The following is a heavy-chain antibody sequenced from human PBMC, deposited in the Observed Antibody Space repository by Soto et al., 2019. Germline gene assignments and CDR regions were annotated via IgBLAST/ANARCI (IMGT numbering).Heavy chain of an antibody. D-gene: IGHD3-3*01. CDR1: GGSFSGYY. CDR3: ARGYYDFWSGYYYYGMDV. J-gene: IGHJ6*02. V-gene: IGHV4-34*01. CDR2: INHSGST. Sequence: SETLSLTCAVYGGSFSGYYWSWIRQPPGKGLEWIGEINHSGSTNYNPSLKSRVTISVDTSKNQFSLKLSSVTAADTAVYYCARGYYDFWSGYYYYGMDVWGQGTTVTVSS.